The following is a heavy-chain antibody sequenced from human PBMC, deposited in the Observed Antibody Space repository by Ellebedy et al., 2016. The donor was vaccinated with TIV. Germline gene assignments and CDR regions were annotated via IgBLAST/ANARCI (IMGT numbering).Heavy chain of an antibody. J-gene: IGHJ3*02. V-gene: IGHV3-74*01. CDR1: GFTFSSYW. Sequence: PGGSLRLSCAASGFTFSSYWMHWVRQAPGKGLVWVSRINSDGSSTSYADSVKGRFTISRDNSKNTLYLQMNNLRAEDTAVYYCARALGSSGYLPNDAFDIWGQGTMVTVSS. CDR2: INSDGSST. CDR3: ARALGSSGYLPNDAFDI. D-gene: IGHD3-22*01.